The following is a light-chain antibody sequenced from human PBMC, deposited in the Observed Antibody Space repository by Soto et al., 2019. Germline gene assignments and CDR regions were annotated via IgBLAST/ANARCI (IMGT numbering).Light chain of an antibody. CDR3: QQTYSTPRT. CDR1: QSFSNS. Sequence: DIQMTQSPSSLSASVGDSVTITCRASQSFSNSLNWYQQQPGKAPKLLIYAASALQSGVPSRFSGSGTGTDFTLTISSLRPEDFATYYCQQTYSTPRTFGQGTKLEMK. CDR2: AAS. V-gene: IGKV1-39*01. J-gene: IGKJ2*01.